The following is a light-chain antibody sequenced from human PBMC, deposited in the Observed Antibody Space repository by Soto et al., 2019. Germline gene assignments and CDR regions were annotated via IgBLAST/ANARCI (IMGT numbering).Light chain of an antibody. CDR3: HSYDVSLSGPV. CDR2: DNN. Sequence: QSVLTQPPSVSGAPGQRVTISCTGSSSNIGAGYDVHWYQQLPGTAPEVLIYDNNSRPSGVPGRFSGSKSGTSASLAITGLQAEDEADYYCHSYDVSLSGPVFGGGTKVTVL. CDR1: SSNIGAGYD. J-gene: IGLJ2*01. V-gene: IGLV1-40*01.